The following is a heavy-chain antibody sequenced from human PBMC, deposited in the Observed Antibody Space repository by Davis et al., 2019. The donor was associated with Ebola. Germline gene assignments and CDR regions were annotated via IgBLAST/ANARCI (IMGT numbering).Heavy chain of an antibody. D-gene: IGHD3-22*01. V-gene: IGHV5-51*01. CDR2: IFPGDSDT. J-gene: IGHJ5*01. CDR1: GYSFTRYW. CDR3: ARVPYDSRYSYTWYFDS. Sequence: PGGSLRLSCKGPGYSFTRYWIAWLRQIPGKGLEWMGIIFPGDSDTRYSPSFQGQVTISADKSISTAYLQWSSLKASDTDMYYCARVPYDSRYSYTWYFDSWGQGTLVTVSS.